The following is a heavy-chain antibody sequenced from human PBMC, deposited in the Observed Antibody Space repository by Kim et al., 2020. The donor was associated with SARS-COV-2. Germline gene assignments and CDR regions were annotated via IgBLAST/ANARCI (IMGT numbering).Heavy chain of an antibody. CDR1: GGSISSSSYY. J-gene: IGHJ5*02. CDR3: ARQSGMSMILVVIIPGWFDP. V-gene: IGHV4-39*01. Sequence: SETLSLTCTVSGGSISSSSYYWGWIRQPPGKGLEWIGSIYYSGSTYYNPSLKSRVTISVDTSKNQFSLKLSSVTTADTAVYYCARQSGMSMILVVIIPGWFDPWGQGTLVTVSS. CDR2: IYYSGST. D-gene: IGHD3-22*01.